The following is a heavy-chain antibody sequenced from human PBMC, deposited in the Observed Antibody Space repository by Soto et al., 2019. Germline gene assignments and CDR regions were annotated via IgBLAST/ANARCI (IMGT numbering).Heavy chain of an antibody. CDR3: ARGPYVVTPRFDA. V-gene: IGHV1-3*01. CDR2: INAGNGNT. CDR1: GYTFTSYA. D-gene: IGHD3-10*02. J-gene: IGHJ5*01. Sequence: SVKVPFKHSGYTFTSYAMHGVRQAPGQRLEWMEWINAGNGNTKYSQKFEDRVYITRDTSGSTAYMELSSLRSEDTAVYYCARGPYVVTPRFDAWGHGTLVTVSS.